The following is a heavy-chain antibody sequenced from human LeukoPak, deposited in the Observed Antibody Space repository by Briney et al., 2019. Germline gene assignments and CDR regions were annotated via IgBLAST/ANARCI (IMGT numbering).Heavy chain of an antibody. CDR1: GYTFTGYY. Sequence: GASVTVSCKASGYTFTGYYMHWVRQAPGQGLEWMGWINPNSGGTNYAQKFQGRVTMTRDTSISTAYMELSRLRSDDTAVYYCARGLGGGPRVGFDYWGQGTLVTVSS. D-gene: IGHD3-16*01. CDR2: INPNSGGT. CDR3: ARGLGGGPRVGFDY. V-gene: IGHV1-2*02. J-gene: IGHJ4*02.